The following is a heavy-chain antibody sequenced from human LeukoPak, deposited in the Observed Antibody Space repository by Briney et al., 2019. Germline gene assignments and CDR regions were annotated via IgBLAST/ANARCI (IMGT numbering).Heavy chain of an antibody. V-gene: IGHV4-59*11. Sequence: PSETLSLTCTVSGGSMSRHYWSWIRQPPGKGLEWIGYIYYSGSTNYNPSLKSRVTISVDTSKNQFSLKLSSVTAADTAVYYCARDNPRYNWFDPWGQGTLVTVSS. J-gene: IGHJ5*02. CDR2: IYYSGST. CDR1: GGSMSRHY. CDR3: ARDNPRYNWFDP.